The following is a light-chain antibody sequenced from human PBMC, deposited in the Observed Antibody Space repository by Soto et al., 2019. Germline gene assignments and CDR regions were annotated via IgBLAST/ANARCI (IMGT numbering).Light chain of an antibody. Sequence: VMTQSPLSLPVTLGQPASISCRSNQSLLHSNGYNYLDWYLQKPGQSPQLLIYLGSNRASGVPDRFSGSGSGTDFTLKISRVEAEDVGVYYCMQALQTQTVGQGTKVDIK. J-gene: IGKJ1*01. CDR2: LGS. CDR1: QSLLHSNGYNY. CDR3: MQALQTQT. V-gene: IGKV2-28*01.